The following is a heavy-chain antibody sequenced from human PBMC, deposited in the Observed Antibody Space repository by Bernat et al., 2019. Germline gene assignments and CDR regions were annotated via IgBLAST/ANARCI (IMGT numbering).Heavy chain of an antibody. J-gene: IGHJ3*02. V-gene: IGHV3-33*06. CDR1: GFTFSSYG. CDR3: AKGIDTWSDGIDK. Sequence: QVHLVESGGGVVQPGRSLRLSCAASGFTFSSYGMHWVRQAPGKGLEWLSVIWSDGNYEYYAESLKGRFTISRDNQKNTLYLQMNNLRPEEKALYFCAKGIDTWSDGIDKWGKGTMVAVSS. CDR2: IWSDGNYE. D-gene: IGHD3-16*01.